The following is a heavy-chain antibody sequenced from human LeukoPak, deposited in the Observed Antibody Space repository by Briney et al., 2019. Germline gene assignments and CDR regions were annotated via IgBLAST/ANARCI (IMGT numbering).Heavy chain of an antibody. V-gene: IGHV3-9*01. CDR2: ISWNSGSI. CDR3: AGDWSGYNRLDY. Sequence: PGRSLRLSCAASGFTFDDYAMHWVRQAPGKGLEWVSGISWNSGSIGYADSVKGRFTISRDNSKNTLYLQMNSLRAEDTAVYYCAGDWSGYNRLDYWGQGTLVTVSS. CDR1: GFTFDDYA. D-gene: IGHD5-24*01. J-gene: IGHJ4*02.